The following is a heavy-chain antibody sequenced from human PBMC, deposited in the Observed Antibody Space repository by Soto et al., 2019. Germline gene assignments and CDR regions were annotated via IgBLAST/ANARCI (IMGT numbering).Heavy chain of an antibody. CDR2: IYWDDDK. CDR3: AHVPGSGQLLYSYYYYMDV. J-gene: IGHJ6*03. CDR1: GFSLTTRGVG. D-gene: IGHD3-10*01. Sequence: KESGPTLVKPTQTRTLTCTFSGFSLTTRGVGVGWIRQPPGKALEWLALIYWDDDKRYSPSLKSRLTITKDTSKNQVVLTLTNMDPVDTATYYCAHVPGSGQLLYSYYYYMDVWGKGATVAVS. V-gene: IGHV2-5*02.